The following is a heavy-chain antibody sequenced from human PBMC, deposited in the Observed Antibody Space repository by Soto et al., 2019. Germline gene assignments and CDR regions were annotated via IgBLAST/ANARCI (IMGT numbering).Heavy chain of an antibody. CDR2: IKQDGSEK. J-gene: IGHJ4*02. V-gene: IGHV3-7*01. D-gene: IGHD3-3*01. CDR3: ARDGYDFWSGYSPRRFDY. CDR1: GFTFSSYW. Sequence: EVQLVESGGGLVQPGGSLRLSCAASGFTFSSYWMSWVRQAPGKGLEWVANIKQDGSEKYYVDSVKGRFTISRDNAKNSLYLQMNSLRAEDTAVYYCARDGYDFWSGYSPRRFDYWGQGTLVTVSS.